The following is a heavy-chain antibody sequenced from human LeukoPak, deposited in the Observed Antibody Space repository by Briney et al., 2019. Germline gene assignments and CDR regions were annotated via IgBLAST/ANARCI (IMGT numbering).Heavy chain of an antibody. CDR3: ARGLGDFWSGYYLLGWFDP. D-gene: IGHD3-3*01. CDR1: GGSFSGYY. J-gene: IGHJ5*02. CDR2: INHSGST. Sequence: PSETLSLTCAVYGGSFSGYYWSWIRQPPGKGLEWIGEINHSGSTNYNPSLKSRVTISVDTSKNQFSLKLSSVTAADTAVYYCARGLGDFWSGYYLLGWFDPWGQGTLVTVSS. V-gene: IGHV4-34*01.